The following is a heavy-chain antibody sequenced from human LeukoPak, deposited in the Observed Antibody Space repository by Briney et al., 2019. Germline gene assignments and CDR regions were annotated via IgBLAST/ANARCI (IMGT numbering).Heavy chain of an antibody. CDR3: AREPGGYYYYYYMDV. CDR2: ISSSSSTI. CDR1: GFTFSDYY. V-gene: IGHV3-11*04. D-gene: IGHD3-16*01. Sequence: GGSLRLSCAASGFTFSDYYMSWIRQAPGKGLEWVSYISSSSSTIYYADSVKGRFTISRDNAKNSLYLQMNSLRAEDTAVYYCAREPGGYYYYYYMDVWGKGTTVTVSS. J-gene: IGHJ6*03.